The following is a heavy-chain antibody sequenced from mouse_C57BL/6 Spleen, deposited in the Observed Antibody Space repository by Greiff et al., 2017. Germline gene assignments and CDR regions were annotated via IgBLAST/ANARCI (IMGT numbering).Heavy chain of an antibody. CDR1: GYTFTSYW. D-gene: IGHD2-4*01. V-gene: IGHV1-53*01. J-gene: IGHJ1*03. Sequence: QVQLQQPGTELVKPGASVKLSCKASGYTFTSYWMHWVKQRPGQGLEWIGNINPSNGGTNYNEKFKSKATLTVDKSSSTAYMQLSSLTSEDSAVYYSARDLYYDCDRYFDVWGTGTTVTVSS. CDR2: INPSNGGT. CDR3: ARDLYYDCDRYFDV.